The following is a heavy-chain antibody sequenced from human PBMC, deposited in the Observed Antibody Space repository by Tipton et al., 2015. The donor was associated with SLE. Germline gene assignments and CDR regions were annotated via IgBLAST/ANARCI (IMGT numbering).Heavy chain of an antibody. D-gene: IGHD5-12*01. Sequence: SLRLSCAASGFTFSSYAMSWVRQAPGKGLAWVAVISYDGSNKYYADSVKGRFTISRDNSKNTLYLQMNSLRAEDTAVYYCAVGVATTFLDCGMDVWGQGTTVTVSS. J-gene: IGHJ6*02. CDR1: GFTFSSYA. V-gene: IGHV3-30*03. CDR3: AVGVATTFLDCGMDV. CDR2: ISYDGSNK.